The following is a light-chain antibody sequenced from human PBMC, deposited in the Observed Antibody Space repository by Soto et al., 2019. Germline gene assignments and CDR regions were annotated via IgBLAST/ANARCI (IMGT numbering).Light chain of an antibody. CDR2: DII. CDR1: SSDIGAFTS. V-gene: IGLV2-14*03. J-gene: IGLJ2*01. CDR3: SSYSRTTTLVV. Sequence: QSALTQPASVSGSPGQSITISCTGTSSDIGAFTSVSWYQQHPGKAPKLIIYDIIHRPSGVSDRFSGSKSVNTASLTVSGLHPEDEANYYCSSYSRTTTLVVFGGGTKVTVL.